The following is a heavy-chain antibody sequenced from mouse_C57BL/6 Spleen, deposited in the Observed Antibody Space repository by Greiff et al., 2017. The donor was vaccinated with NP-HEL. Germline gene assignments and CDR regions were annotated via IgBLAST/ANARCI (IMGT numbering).Heavy chain of an antibody. D-gene: IGHD1-1*01. CDR3: AREGFLYYYGSSSYWYFDV. V-gene: IGHV5-16*01. CDR1: GFTFSDYY. J-gene: IGHJ1*03. Sequence: VQLKESEGGLVQPGSSMKLSCTASGFTFSDYYMAWVRQVPEKGLEWVANINYDGSSTYYLDSLKSRFIISRDNAKNILYLQMSRLKSEDTATYYCAREGFLYYYGSSSYWYFDVWGTGTTVTVSS. CDR2: INYDGSST.